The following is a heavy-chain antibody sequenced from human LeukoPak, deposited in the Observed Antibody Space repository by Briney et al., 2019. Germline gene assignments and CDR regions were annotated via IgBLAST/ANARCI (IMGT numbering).Heavy chain of an antibody. J-gene: IGHJ4*02. D-gene: IGHD3-10*01. CDR3: ARSTMVRGVPPPDN. CDR1: GYTFTGYY. V-gene: IGHV1-2*02. Sequence: GASVKVSCKASGYTFTGYYMHWVRQAPGQGLEWMGWINPNSGGTNYAQKFQGRVTMTRDTSISTAYMELSRLRSDDTAVYYCARSTMVRGVPPPDNWGQGTLVTVSS. CDR2: INPNSGGT.